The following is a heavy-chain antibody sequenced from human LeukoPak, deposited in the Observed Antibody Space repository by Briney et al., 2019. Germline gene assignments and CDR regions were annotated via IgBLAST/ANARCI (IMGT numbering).Heavy chain of an antibody. J-gene: IGHJ4*02. V-gene: IGHV4-30-2*01. D-gene: IGHD2-2*02. CDR2: VYDSGET. CDR1: GGSISCGDYY. CDR3: VRHMLVVAAAAISPFDH. Sequence: SQTLSLTCIVSGGSISCGDYYWSWIRQPPGKGLEWIGSVYDSGETYFNPSLMSRVTMSVDRSKNQFSLKLPSVTAADTAVYYCVRHMLVVAAAAISPFDHWGQGILVSVSS.